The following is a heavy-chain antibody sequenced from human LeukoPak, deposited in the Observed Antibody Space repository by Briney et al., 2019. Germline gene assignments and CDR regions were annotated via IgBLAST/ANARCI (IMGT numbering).Heavy chain of an antibody. CDR2: IKSRDAYM. CDR3: ARGGKYNNDY. J-gene: IGHJ4*02. CDR1: GFTFSSYN. V-gene: IGHV3-21*01. D-gene: IGHD1-14*01. Sequence: PGGSVTLFCAASGFTFSSYNMNWVRQAPGKGLEWVSSIKSRDAYMYYADSVKGRFTISRDNAKNSLYLQMNSLRAEDTAVYYCARGGKYNNDYWGEGTRDPLSS.